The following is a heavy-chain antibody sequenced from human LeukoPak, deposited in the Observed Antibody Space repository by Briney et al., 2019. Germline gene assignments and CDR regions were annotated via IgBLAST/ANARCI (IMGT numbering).Heavy chain of an antibody. CDR3: AGSSGYLDY. Sequence: SETLSLTCTVSGGSISSYYWSWIRQPPGKGLEWIGYIYYSASTNYNPSLKSRVTISVDTSKNQFSLKLSSVTAADTAVYYCAGSSGYLDYWGQGTLVTVSS. V-gene: IGHV4-59*01. CDR2: IYYSAST. CDR1: GGSISSYY. J-gene: IGHJ4*02. D-gene: IGHD3-22*01.